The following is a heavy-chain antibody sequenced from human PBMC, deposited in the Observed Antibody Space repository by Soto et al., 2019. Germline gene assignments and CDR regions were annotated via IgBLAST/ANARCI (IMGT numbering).Heavy chain of an antibody. CDR3: ARGVTVGVDY. D-gene: IGHD1-26*01. CDR2: MEPSSGRT. J-gene: IGHJ4*02. V-gene: IGHV1-8*01. CDR1: GYSFTGLD. Sequence: GXSVKVSCKASGYSFTGLDINWVRQTTGQGLEWMGWMEPSSGRTGYAQKLQGRVTMTRDTSINTAYMELSSLTSDDTAFYYCARGVTVGVDYWGQGTLVTVSS.